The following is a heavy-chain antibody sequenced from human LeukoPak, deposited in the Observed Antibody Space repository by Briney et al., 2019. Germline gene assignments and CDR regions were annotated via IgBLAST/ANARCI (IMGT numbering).Heavy chain of an antibody. D-gene: IGHD2-2*01. V-gene: IGHV3-30*02. Sequence: PGGSLRLSCEGSGFTFGNYGMHWVRQAQGKGLEWVAFIRFEGSIKYYAGSVKGRFTISRDNSKNTLYLQMNSLRAEDTAVYYCAKDGKYCSRTSCYERYYYMDVWGKGTTVTVSS. CDR1: GFTFGNYG. CDR3: AKDGKYCSRTSCYERYYYMDV. J-gene: IGHJ6*03. CDR2: IRFEGSIK.